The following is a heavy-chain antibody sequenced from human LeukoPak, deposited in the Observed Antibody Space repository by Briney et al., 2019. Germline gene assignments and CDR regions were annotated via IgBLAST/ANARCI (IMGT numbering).Heavy chain of an antibody. J-gene: IGHJ4*02. CDR1: GFTFDDYT. D-gene: IGHD6-19*01. V-gene: IGHV3-43*01. CDR3: AKGRIAVAADFGS. CDR2: ITWNGGTT. Sequence: SGGSLRLSCAASGFTFDDYTMHWVRQPPGKDLEWVSLITWNGGTTYYADSVKGRFTVSRDNSKNSLYLQMNSLRTEDTALYYCAKGRIAVAADFGSWGQGTLVTVSS.